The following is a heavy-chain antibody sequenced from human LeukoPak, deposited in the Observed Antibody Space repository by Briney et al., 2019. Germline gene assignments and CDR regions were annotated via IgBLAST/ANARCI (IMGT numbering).Heavy chain of an antibody. Sequence: GESLKISCKGSGYSFTSYWIGWVRQMPGKGLEWMGIIYPGDSDTRYSPSFQGQVTISADKSISTAYLQWSSLKASDTAMYYCARRIVGARRWNWYLDLWGRGTLVTVSS. V-gene: IGHV5-51*01. CDR2: IYPGDSDT. J-gene: IGHJ2*01. CDR3: ARRIVGARRWNWYLDL. D-gene: IGHD1-26*01. CDR1: GYSFTSYW.